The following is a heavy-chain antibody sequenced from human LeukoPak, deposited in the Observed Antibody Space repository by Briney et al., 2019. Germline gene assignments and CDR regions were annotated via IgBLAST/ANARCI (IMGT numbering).Heavy chain of an antibody. CDR1: GFTFSSYA. CDR2: ISGSGGST. D-gene: IGHD6-13*01. Sequence: PGGSLTLSCAASGFTFSSYAMSWVRQAPGKGLEWVSAISGSGGSTYYADSVKGRFTISRDNSKNTLYLQMNSLRAEDTAVYYCAKGWQQLVFGGGYWGQGTLVTVSS. J-gene: IGHJ4*02. V-gene: IGHV3-23*01. CDR3: AKGWQQLVFGGGY.